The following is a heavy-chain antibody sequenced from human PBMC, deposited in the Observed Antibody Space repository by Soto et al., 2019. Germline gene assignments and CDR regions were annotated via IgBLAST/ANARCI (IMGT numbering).Heavy chain of an antibody. Sequence: GASVKVSCKASGYTFTSYGFSWVRQAPGQVLEWMGWISAHNGDTIYAQKFQDRITMTTDTSTNTAYLELRSLKSGDTAVFYCARSSGTYPPSRYYYGLDVWGQGTTGTVSS. J-gene: IGHJ6*02. CDR2: ISAHNGDT. V-gene: IGHV1-18*01. CDR1: GYTFTSYG. CDR3: ARSSGTYPPSRYYYGLDV. D-gene: IGHD1-26*01.